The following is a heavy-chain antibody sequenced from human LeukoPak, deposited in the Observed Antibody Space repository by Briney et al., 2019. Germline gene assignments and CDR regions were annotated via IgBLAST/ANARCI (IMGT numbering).Heavy chain of an antibody. CDR3: ARDAHGGSSSWYHYYYYYMDV. CDR1: GYTFTSYG. D-gene: IGHD6-13*01. V-gene: IGHV1-18*01. J-gene: IGHJ6*03. Sequence: ASVKVSCKASGYTFTSYGISWVRQAPGQGLEWMGWISAYNGNTNYAQKLQGRVTMTTDTSTSTAYMELRSLRSDDTAVYYCARDAHGGSSSWYHYYYYYMDVWGKGTTVTISS. CDR2: ISAYNGNT.